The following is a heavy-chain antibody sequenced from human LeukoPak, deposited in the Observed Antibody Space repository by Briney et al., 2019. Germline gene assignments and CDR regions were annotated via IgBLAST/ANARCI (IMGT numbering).Heavy chain of an antibody. CDR3: ARLDYGGSEVVDY. J-gene: IGHJ4*02. CDR1: GYSFSTYW. V-gene: IGHV5-51*01. CDR2: IYPDDSAT. D-gene: IGHD4-23*01. Sequence: GESLNISCKGSGYSFSTYWIGWVRQMRGKGMEWMGIIYPDDSATTYSPSFQGQVTISADKSISTAYLQWSSLKASDTAMYYCARLDYGGSEVVDYWGQGTLVTVSS.